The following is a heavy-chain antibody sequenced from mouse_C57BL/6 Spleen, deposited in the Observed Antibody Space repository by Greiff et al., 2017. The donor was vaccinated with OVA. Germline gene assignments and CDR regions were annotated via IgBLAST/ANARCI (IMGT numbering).Heavy chain of an antibody. CDR3: ARSGYSNYVEDAMDY. Sequence: QLQQPGAELVKPGASVKMSCKASGYTFTSYWITWVKQRPGQGLEWIGDIYPGSGSTKYNEKFKSKATLTVDTSSSTAYMQLISLTSEDSAVYYCARSGYSNYVEDAMDYWGQGTSVTVSS. V-gene: IGHV1-55*01. J-gene: IGHJ4*01. D-gene: IGHD2-5*01. CDR2: IYPGSGST. CDR1: GYTFTSYW.